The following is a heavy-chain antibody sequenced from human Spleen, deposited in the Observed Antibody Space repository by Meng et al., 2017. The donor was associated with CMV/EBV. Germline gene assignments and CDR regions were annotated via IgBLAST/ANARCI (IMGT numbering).Heavy chain of an antibody. Sequence: GESLKISCAASGFTFSSYSMHWVRQAPGKGLEYVSAIRSDGGRTYYADSVKGRNTISRDNSNNRLFLQMGSLRAEDMAVYYCARRGFYDILTGYSAHEFYGLDVWGQGTTVTVSS. D-gene: IGHD3-9*01. V-gene: IGHV3-64*02. CDR3: ARRGFYDILTGYSAHEFYGLDV. CDR1: GFTFSSYS. CDR2: IRSDGGRT. J-gene: IGHJ6*02.